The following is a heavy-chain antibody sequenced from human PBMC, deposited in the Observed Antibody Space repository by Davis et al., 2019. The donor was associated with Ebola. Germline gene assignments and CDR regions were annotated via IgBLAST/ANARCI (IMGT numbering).Heavy chain of an antibody. CDR3: AKSTMIVGDWDFDY. D-gene: IGHD3-22*01. CDR1: GDSISSSN. J-gene: IGHJ4*02. Sequence: PSETLSLTCSVSGDSISSSNWWRWVRQAPGKGLEWVSSITGSGGSRYHADSVKGRFTISRDNSENTLHLQMNSLRADDTAVYYCAKSTMIVGDWDFDYWGQGTLVTVSS. CDR2: ITGSGGSR. V-gene: IGHV3-23*01.